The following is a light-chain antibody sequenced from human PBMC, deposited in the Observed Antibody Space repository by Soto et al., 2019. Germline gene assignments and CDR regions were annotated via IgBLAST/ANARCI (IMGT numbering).Light chain of an antibody. Sequence: YALTQPPSASGSPGQSVTISCTGTSSDIGGYTYVSWYQHHPGKAPKLMIYEVSKRPSGVPDRFSGSKSGNTASLTVSGLQAEDEADYYCTSYAGSNSYVFGTGTKVTVL. CDR2: EVS. CDR3: TSYAGSNSYV. J-gene: IGLJ1*01. CDR1: SSDIGGYTY. V-gene: IGLV2-8*01.